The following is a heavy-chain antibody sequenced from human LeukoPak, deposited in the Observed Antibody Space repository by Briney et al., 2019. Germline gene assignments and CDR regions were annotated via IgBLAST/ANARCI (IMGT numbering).Heavy chain of an antibody. CDR1: GYTFTSYY. J-gene: IGHJ6*02. Sequence: ASVKVSCKASGYTFTSYYMHWVRQAPGQGLEWMGIINPSGGSTSYAQKFQGRVTMTRDTSTSTVYMEVSSLRSEDTAVYYCARDSGRALLRYFDWLLSPFYGMDVWGQGTTVTVSS. D-gene: IGHD3-9*01. V-gene: IGHV1-46*01. CDR2: INPSGGST. CDR3: ARDSGRALLRYFDWLLSPFYGMDV.